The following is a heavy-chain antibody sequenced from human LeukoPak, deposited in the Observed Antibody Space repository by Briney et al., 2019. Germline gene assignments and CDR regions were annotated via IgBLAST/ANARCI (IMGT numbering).Heavy chain of an antibody. V-gene: IGHV4-30-2*01. CDR1: GGSISSGDYP. CDR3: ARGFYGAGSHFDY. J-gene: IGHJ4*02. CDR2: IFHTGHT. Sequence: SQTLSLTCTVSGGSISSGDYPWSWIRQPPGKGLEWIGYIFHTGHTSYNPSLKSRVTISVDMSKNQLSLRLTSVTAADTAVYYCARGFYGAGSHFDYWGQGTLVTVSS. D-gene: IGHD3-10*01.